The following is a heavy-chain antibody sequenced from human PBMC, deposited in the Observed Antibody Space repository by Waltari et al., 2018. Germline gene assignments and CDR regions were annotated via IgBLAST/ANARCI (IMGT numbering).Heavy chain of an antibody. CDR2: IYYSGST. J-gene: IGHJ4*02. D-gene: IGHD5-12*01. Sequence: QLQLQESGPGLVKPSETLSLTCTVSGGSISSSRYYLGWIRQPPGKGLEWIGRIYYSGSTYYNPSLKSGVTIAVDTSKNQCDLKLSTVNAADKAVQYCARNIGYSCYEYVGYWGQGTLVTVSS. CDR3: ARNIGYSCYEYVGY. V-gene: IGHV4-39*07. CDR1: GGSISSSRYY.